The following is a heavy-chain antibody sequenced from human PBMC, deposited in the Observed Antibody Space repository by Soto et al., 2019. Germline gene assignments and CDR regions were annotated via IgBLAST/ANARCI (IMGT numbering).Heavy chain of an antibody. CDR2: TSSDGGTK. Sequence: PGGSLRLSCATSGFTFSGYSMHWFRQAPGKGLEWVAVTSSDGGTKFYADSMKGRFTVSRDNSKNALSLQMNSLRAEDTAVYYCARDYYDRSGHSHSSVYWGQGTLVTVSS. V-gene: IGHV3-30-3*01. CDR3: ARDYYDRSGHSHSSVY. CDR1: GFTFSGYS. D-gene: IGHD3-22*01. J-gene: IGHJ4*02.